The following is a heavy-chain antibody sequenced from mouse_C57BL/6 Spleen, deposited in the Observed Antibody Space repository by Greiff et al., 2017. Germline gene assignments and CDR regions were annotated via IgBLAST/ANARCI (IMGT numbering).Heavy chain of an antibody. CDR2: ISNGGGST. CDR1: GFTFSDYY. J-gene: IGHJ1*03. Sequence: EVKLVESGGGLVQPGGSLKLSCAASGFTFSDYYMYWVRQTPEKRLEWVAYISNGGGSTYYPDTVKGRFTISRDNAKNTLYLQMSRLKSEDTAMYYCARTYGSSHWYFDVWGTGTTVTVSS. D-gene: IGHD1-1*01. V-gene: IGHV5-12*01. CDR3: ARTYGSSHWYFDV.